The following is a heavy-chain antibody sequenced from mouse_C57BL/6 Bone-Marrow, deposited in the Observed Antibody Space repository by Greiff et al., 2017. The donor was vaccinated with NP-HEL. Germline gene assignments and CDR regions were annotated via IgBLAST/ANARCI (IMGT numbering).Heavy chain of an antibody. V-gene: IGHV6-6*01. CDR1: GFTFSDAW. J-gene: IGHJ4*01. Sequence: EVQLQESGGGLVQPGGSMKLSCAASGFTFSDAWMDWVRQSPEKGLEWVAEIRNKANNHATYYAESVKGRFTTSRDDSKSSVYLQMNSLRAEDTGIYYCTGFRITTVVAYYAMDYWGQGTSVTVSS. D-gene: IGHD1-1*01. CDR2: IRNKANNHAT. CDR3: TGFRITTVVAYYAMDY.